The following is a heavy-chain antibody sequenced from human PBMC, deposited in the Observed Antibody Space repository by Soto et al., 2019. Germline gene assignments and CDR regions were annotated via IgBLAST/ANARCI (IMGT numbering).Heavy chain of an antibody. Sequence: SVKVSCKASGGTFSSYRINWVRQAPGQGLEWMGGIIPIYRTADSAQEFQGRVTITADESARTAYMELRSLKSRDTAVYYCVRDSGAKLSSSWGQGTLVTVSS. CDR2: IIPIYRTA. CDR3: VRDSGAKLSSS. CDR1: GGTFSSYR. D-gene: IGHD6-13*01. J-gene: IGHJ4*02. V-gene: IGHV1-69*13.